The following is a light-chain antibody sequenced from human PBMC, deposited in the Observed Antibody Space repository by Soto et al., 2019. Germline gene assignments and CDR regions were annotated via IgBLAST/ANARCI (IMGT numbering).Light chain of an antibody. CDR2: GGS. V-gene: IGKV3-20*01. Sequence: DIVLTQSPGTLSLSTGERATLSCRASQSVSSNHLAWYQQKPGQAPRLLIYGGSSRATGIPVRFSGSGSETDFTLTITRLEPEDFAVYYCQQYSSSRTFGQGTNV. CDR1: QSVSSNH. CDR3: QQYSSSRT. J-gene: IGKJ1*01.